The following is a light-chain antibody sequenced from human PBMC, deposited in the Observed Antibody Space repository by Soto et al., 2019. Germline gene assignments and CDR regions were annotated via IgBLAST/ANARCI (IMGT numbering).Light chain of an antibody. V-gene: IGKV1-5*03. J-gene: IGKJ1*01. CDR1: QSISSW. CDR3: QQYNTYSTWT. CDR2: KAS. Sequence: DIQMTQSPSTLSASVGVRVTITCRASQSISSWLAWYQQKPGKAPKLLIYKASSLESGVPSRFSGSGSGTEITLTISSLQPDDFAAYYCQQYNTYSTWTLGQGTKVEIK.